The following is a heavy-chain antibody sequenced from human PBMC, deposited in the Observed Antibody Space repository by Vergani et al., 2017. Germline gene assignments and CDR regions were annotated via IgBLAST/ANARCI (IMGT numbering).Heavy chain of an antibody. CDR3: ARVDTXVPATSHFYYMDV. CDR1: GGSISSGDHC. Sequence: QVQLQESGPGVVKPSQTLSLTCAVSGGSISSGDHCWTWIRQRPGKGLAWIGYIFDSGTPYDNPSLRSRLTISLDTSQNQFSLKLRSVTAADTAVYYCARVDTXVPATSHFYYMDVWGKGTTVVVSS. D-gene: IGHD6-25*01. CDR2: IFDSGTP. V-gene: IGHV4-31*11. J-gene: IGHJ6*03.